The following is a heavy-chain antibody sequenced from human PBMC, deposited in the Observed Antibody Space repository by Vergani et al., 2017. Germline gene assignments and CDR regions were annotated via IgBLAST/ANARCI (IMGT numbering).Heavy chain of an antibody. CDR2: IIPIFGTA. V-gene: IGHV1-69*15. CDR1: GGTFSSYA. CDR3: ARVDIVVVPAATTFYYYYYMDV. J-gene: IGHJ6*03. Sequence: QVQLVQSGAEVKKPGSSVKVSCKASGGTFSSYAISWVRQAPGQGLEGMGRIIPIFGTANYAQKFQGRVTITADESTSTAYMELRSLRSDDTAVYYCARVDIVVVPAATTFYYYYYMDVWGKGTTVTVSS. D-gene: IGHD2-2*01.